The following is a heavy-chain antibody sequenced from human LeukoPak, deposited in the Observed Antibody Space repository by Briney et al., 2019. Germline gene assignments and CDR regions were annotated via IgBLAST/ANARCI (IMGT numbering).Heavy chain of an antibody. CDR1: GFTFSSYA. V-gene: IGHV3-30-3*01. D-gene: IGHD3-3*01. J-gene: IGHJ4*02. CDR3: ARDLEYTGYFDY. CDR2: ISYDGGNK. Sequence: GGSLRLSCAASGFTFSSYAMHWVRQAPGKGLEWVAVISYDGGNKYYADSVKGRFTISRDNSKNTLYLQMNSLRAEDTAVYYCARDLEYTGYFDYWGQGTLVTVSS.